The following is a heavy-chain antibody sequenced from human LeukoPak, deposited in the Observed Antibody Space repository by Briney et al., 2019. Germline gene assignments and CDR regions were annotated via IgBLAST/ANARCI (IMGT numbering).Heavy chain of an antibody. CDR1: GFTFSSYS. CDR2: ISSSSSTI. Sequence: EGSLRLSCAASGFTFSSYSMNWVRQAPGKGLEWLSYISSSSSTIYYADSVKGRFTISRDNAKNTLYLQMNSLRAEDTAVYYCAKGDYYDSSGYSHFDYWGQGTLVTVSS. D-gene: IGHD3-22*01. J-gene: IGHJ4*02. V-gene: IGHV3-48*01. CDR3: AKGDYYDSSGYSHFDY.